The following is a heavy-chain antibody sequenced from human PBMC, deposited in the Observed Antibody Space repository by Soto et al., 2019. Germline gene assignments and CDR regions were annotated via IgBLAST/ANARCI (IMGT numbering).Heavy chain of an antibody. D-gene: IGHD1-26*01. CDR1: GFSFSGYA. V-gene: IGHV3-23*01. J-gene: IGHJ4*02. Sequence: EVQLLESGGGVGQPGGSLRLSCAATGFSFSGYAMSWVRQAAGKGLEWVSTISGSGASTFYADSVKGRFTISRDNSKNTCYLQINSLRAEDTAVYYCAKNSKGYSGSYFDYWDQGTLVTVSS. CDR2: ISGSGAST. CDR3: AKNSKGYSGSYFDY.